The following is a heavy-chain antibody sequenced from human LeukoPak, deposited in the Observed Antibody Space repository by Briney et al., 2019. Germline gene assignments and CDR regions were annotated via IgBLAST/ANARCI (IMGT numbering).Heavy chain of an antibody. D-gene: IGHD6-6*01. CDR1: GFTFSSYG. V-gene: IGHV3-30*03. Sequence: PGRSLRLSCAASGFTFSSYGMHWVRQAPGKGLEWVAVISYDGSYKYYADSVKGRFTISRDNSKNTLYLQMGSLRAEDMAVYYCAREASIVVRCSDYWGQGTLVTVSS. CDR2: ISYDGSYK. J-gene: IGHJ4*02. CDR3: AREASIVVRCSDY.